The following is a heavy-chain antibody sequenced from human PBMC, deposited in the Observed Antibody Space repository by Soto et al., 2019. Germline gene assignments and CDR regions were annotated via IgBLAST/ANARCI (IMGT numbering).Heavy chain of an antibody. CDR3: VNFGYYDFWSGYPYYYGMDV. D-gene: IGHD3-3*01. CDR2: ISSSSSYI. V-gene: IGHV3-21*04. CDR1: GFTFSSYS. J-gene: IGHJ6*02. Sequence: GGSLRLSCAASGFTFSSYSMNWVRQAPGKGLEWVSSISSSSSYIYYADSVKGRFTISRDNAKNSLYLQMNSLRAEDTAVYYCVNFGYYDFWSGYPYYYGMDVWGQGTTVTVSS.